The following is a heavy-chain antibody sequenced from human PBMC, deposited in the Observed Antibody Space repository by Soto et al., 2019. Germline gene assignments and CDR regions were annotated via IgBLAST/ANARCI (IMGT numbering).Heavy chain of an antibody. V-gene: IGHV4-34*01. CDR2: INHSGST. D-gene: IGHD6-19*01. J-gene: IGHJ6*02. Sequence: FETLSLTCAVYGGSFSGYYWSWIRQPPGKXLEWIGEINHSGSTNYNPSLKSRVTISVDTSKNQFSLKLSSVTAADTAVYYCARGGGGGSGWSYYYYYGMDVWGQGTTVTVSS. CDR3: ARGGGGGSGWSYYYYYGMDV. CDR1: GGSFSGYY.